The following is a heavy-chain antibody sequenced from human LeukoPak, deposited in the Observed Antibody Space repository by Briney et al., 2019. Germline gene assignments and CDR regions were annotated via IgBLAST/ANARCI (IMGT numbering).Heavy chain of an antibody. CDR2: INPNSGGT. J-gene: IGHJ4*02. CDR1: GYTFTGYY. V-gene: IGHV1-2*06. Sequence: GASVKVSCKASGYTFTGYYMHWVRQAPGQGLEWVGRINPNSGGTNYAQKFQGRVTMTRDTSISTAYMELSRLRSDDTAVYYCARDLGSRIQLWLLGYWGQGTLVTVSS. D-gene: IGHD5-18*01. CDR3: ARDLGSRIQLWLLGY.